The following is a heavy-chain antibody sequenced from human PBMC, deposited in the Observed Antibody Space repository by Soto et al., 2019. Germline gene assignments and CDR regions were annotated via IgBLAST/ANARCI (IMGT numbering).Heavy chain of an antibody. CDR3: ARLLYYGSGSYSPYGMDV. D-gene: IGHD3-10*01. CDR2: VSPPFRTS. Sequence: QVQLVQSGAEVKKPGSSVKVSCKTSGVSFNNNGIGWVRQAPGHGLEWMGGVSPPFRTSNYARKFQGRISITSDASTDPVNMELSSLTPEDTAQYYCARLLYYGSGSYSPYGMDVWGQGTTVTVSS. V-gene: IGHV1-69*01. J-gene: IGHJ6*02. CDR1: GVSFNNNG.